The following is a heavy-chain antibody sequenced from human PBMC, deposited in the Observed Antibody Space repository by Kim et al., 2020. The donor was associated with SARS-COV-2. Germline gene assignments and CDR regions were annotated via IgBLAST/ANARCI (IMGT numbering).Heavy chain of an antibody. CDR2: ISYDGSNK. D-gene: IGHD5-18*01. CDR1: GFTFSSYA. J-gene: IGHJ4*02. CDR3: ARDVVDTAMGALDY. V-gene: IGHV3-30*04. Sequence: GGSLRLSCAASGFTFSSYAMHWVLQAPGKGLEWVAVISYDGSNKYYADSVKGRFTISRDNSKNTLYLQMNSLRAEDTAVYYCARDVVDTAMGALDYWGQGTLVTVSS.